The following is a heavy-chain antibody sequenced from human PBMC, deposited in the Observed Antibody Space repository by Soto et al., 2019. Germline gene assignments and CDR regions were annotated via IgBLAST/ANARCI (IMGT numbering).Heavy chain of an antibody. V-gene: IGHV3-30*18. CDR1: GFTFSSYG. CDR3: AKDIEEVVYYYGMDV. D-gene: IGHD1-26*01. CDR2: ISYDGNNK. J-gene: IGHJ6*02. Sequence: QVQLVESGGGVVQPGKSLRLSCAASGFTFSSYGMHWVRQAPGKGLEWVGLISYDGNNKFYADSVQGRFTISRVNSKNALFLQMISLRAEDTALYYCAKDIEEVVYYYGMDVWGQGTTVTVSS.